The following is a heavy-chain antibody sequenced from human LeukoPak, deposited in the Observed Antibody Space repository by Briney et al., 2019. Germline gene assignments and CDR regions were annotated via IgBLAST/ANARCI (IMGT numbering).Heavy chain of an antibody. D-gene: IGHD6-13*01. Sequence: GGSLRLSCAASGFTVSSNYMSWVRQAPEKGLEWVSVIYSGGSTYYADSVKGRFTISRDNSKNTLYLQMNSLRAEDTAVYYCARVVAAGTFYFDYWGQGTLVTVSS. J-gene: IGHJ4*02. CDR3: ARVVAAGTFYFDY. CDR2: IYSGGST. V-gene: IGHV3-53*01. CDR1: GFTVSSNY.